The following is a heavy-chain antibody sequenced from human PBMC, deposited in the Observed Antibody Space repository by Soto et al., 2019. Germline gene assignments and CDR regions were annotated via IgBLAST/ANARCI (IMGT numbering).Heavy chain of an antibody. CDR1: GGSISSYY. CDR2: IFYSGSS. D-gene: IGHD5-18*01. J-gene: IGHJ4*02. V-gene: IGHV4-59*01. Sequence: QVQLQESGPRLVKPSETLSLTCTVSGGSISSYYWTWIRQSQGTGLEWIGSIFYSGSSNYNPSLNSRVTSSLDTSKKQFSLRLSSLTAADTAVYYCAANRDTADFHFDFWGQGTLVTVSS. CDR3: AANRDTADFHFDF.